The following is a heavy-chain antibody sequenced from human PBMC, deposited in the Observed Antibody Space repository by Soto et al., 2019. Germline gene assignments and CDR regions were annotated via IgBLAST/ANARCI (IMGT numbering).Heavy chain of an antibody. CDR3: ARVTFTPKWFDS. Sequence: QVQLQESGPGLVKPSETLSLTCTVSGGSISSADYYWSWIRQPPGKALELIGYVYYRGSIYYNPSLESRISISVDTSKNQFSLKLTSVTAADTAMYFCARVTFTPKWFDSSGQGTLVTVSS. V-gene: IGHV4-30-4*01. CDR2: VYYRGSI. CDR1: GGSISSADYY. J-gene: IGHJ5*01.